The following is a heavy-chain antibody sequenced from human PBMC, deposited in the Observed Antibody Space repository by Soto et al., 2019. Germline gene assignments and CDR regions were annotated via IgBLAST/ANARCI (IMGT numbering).Heavy chain of an antibody. D-gene: IGHD6-13*01. CDR2: IYPGDSDT. J-gene: IGHJ4*02. CDR3: ASHPNSWYYFDH. CDR1: RYSFTDYW. Sequence: EVQLVQSGAEVKKPGESLKISCKAFRYSFTDYWIGWVRQMPGKGLEWMGFIYPGDSDTRYSPSFQGQVTISADKSISTAYLQWSSLKASDRAIYFCASHPNSWYYFDHWGQGTVVTVSS. V-gene: IGHV5-51*01.